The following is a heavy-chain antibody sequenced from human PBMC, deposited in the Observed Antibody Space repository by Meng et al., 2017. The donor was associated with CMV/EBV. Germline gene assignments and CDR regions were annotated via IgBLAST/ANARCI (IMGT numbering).Heavy chain of an antibody. V-gene: IGHV4-39*07. J-gene: IGHJ4*02. CDR2: IYYSGST. D-gene: IGHD6-19*01. CDR1: GGSISSSSYY. Sequence: QMQVQEAGPGLVKPSETRSLTCTVSGGSISSSSYYWGCIRQPPGKGLEWIGSIYYSGSTYYNPSLKSRVTISVDTSKNQFSLKLSSVTAADTAVYYCARDSAVAGVVDYWGQGTLVTVSS. CDR3: ARDSAVAGVVDY.